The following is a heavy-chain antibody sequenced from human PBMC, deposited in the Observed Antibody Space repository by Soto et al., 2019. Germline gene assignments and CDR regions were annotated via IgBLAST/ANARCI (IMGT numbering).Heavy chain of an antibody. CDR2: FIPILDIA. CDR3: VRARSGSYDRDF. Sequence: QVQLVQSGAEVKKPGSSVKVSCKASGGTFSSYTISWVRQAPGQGLEWMGRFIPILDIANYAQKFQGRVTITADKSTSTAYMELSSLRSEDTAVYCCVRARSGSYDRDFWGQGTLVTVSS. J-gene: IGHJ4*02. V-gene: IGHV1-69*02. CDR1: GGTFSSYT. D-gene: IGHD1-26*01.